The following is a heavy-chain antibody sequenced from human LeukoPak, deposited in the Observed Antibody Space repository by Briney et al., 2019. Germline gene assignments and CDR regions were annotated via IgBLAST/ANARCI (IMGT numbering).Heavy chain of an antibody. V-gene: IGHV3-30*02. CDR3: AKDLWPYYYDSSGTGNWFDP. CDR1: GFTFSSYG. Sequence: PGGSLRLSCAASGFTFSSYGMHWVRQAPGKGLEWVAFIRYDGSNKYYADSVKGRFTISRDNSKNTLYLQMNSLRAEDTAVYYCAKDLWPYYYDSSGTGNWFDPWGQGTLVTVSS. CDR2: IRYDGSNK. J-gene: IGHJ5*02. D-gene: IGHD3-22*01.